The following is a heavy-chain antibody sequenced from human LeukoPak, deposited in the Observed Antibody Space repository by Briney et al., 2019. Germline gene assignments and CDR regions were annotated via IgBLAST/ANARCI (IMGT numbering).Heavy chain of an antibody. D-gene: IGHD6-19*01. V-gene: IGHV3-64*01. J-gene: IGHJ4*02. CDR1: GFTFSTYA. CDR2: ISSNGGST. Sequence: GGSLRLSCAAFGFTFSTYAMHWVRQAPGKGLEYISSISSNGGSTYYANSVKGRFTISRDNSKNTLFLQMGSLRAEDMAVYYCARDTSFEYSSGRSYFDYWGQGTLVTVSS. CDR3: ARDTSFEYSSGRSYFDY.